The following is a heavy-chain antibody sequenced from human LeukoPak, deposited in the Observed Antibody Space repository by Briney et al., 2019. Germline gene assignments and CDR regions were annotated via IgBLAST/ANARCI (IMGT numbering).Heavy chain of an antibody. CDR1: KFTVSSKY. V-gene: IGHV3-66*01. D-gene: IGHD2-2*01. CDR3: ARGYCSSTSCPIVAFDI. Sequence: GGSLRLSCAASKFTVSSKYMSWVRQAPGKGLEWVSVIYSGGSTHYADSVKGRITISRDNSKNTLYLQMNSLRAEDTAVYYCARGYCSSTSCPIVAFDIWGQGTMVTVSS. J-gene: IGHJ3*02. CDR2: IYSGGST.